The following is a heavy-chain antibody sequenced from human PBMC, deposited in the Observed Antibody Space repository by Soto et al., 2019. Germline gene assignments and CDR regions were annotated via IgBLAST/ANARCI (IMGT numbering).Heavy chain of an antibody. CDR3: ARDPLGYCSGGSCYSGGAWFDP. Sequence: ASVKVSCKASGYTFTSYYMHWVRQAPGQGLEWMGIINPSGGSTSYAQKFQGRVTMTRDTSTSTVYMELSSLRSEDTAVYYCARDPLGYCSGGSCYSGGAWFDPWGQGTLVTVSS. D-gene: IGHD2-15*01. V-gene: IGHV1-46*01. J-gene: IGHJ5*02. CDR1: GYTFTSYY. CDR2: INPSGGST.